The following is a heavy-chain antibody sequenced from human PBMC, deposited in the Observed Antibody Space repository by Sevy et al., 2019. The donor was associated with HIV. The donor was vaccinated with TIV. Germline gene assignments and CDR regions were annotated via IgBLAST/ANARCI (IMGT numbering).Heavy chain of an antibody. CDR1: GGSISSSSYD. CDR3: ARHGGLVDRAFDY. J-gene: IGHJ4*02. D-gene: IGHD3-10*01. CDR2: IFYSGTT. Sequence: SETLSLTCTVSGGSISSSSYDWGWIRQPPGKGLELIGSIFYSGTTYYNPSLKSRVTISVDTSKNQFSLKLTSVTAADTALYYCARHGGLVDRAFDYWGQGTPVTVSS. V-gene: IGHV4-39*01.